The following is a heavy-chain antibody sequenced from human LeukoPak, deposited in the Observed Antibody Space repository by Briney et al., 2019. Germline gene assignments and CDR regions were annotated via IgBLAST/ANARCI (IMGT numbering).Heavy chain of an antibody. Sequence: GGSLRLSCSASGFTFSTYWMHWVRQAPGKGLVWVSRINGDGTTTYYADSVKGRFTISRDNAKNTLYLQMNSLRAEDTALYYCAREYGDYSSYFDLWGRGTLVTVSS. J-gene: IGHJ2*01. CDR2: INGDGTTT. D-gene: IGHD4-17*01. V-gene: IGHV3-74*01. CDR1: GFTFSTYW. CDR3: AREYGDYSSYFDL.